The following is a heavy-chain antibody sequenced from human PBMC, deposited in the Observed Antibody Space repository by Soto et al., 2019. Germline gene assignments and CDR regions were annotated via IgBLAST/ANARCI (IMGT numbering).Heavy chain of an antibody. J-gene: IGHJ4*02. Sequence: LALTCTVSAGSIKSSAYDWSCTRQAPPKGLEWIGYVHNSVTSFYNPSLRGRVTVTLDTSRSQFSLTLAYVTAADTAVYYCVREERIADPQLDYWGQGIPVTVSS. V-gene: IGHV4-30-4*01. CDR3: VREERIADPQLDY. D-gene: IGHD6-6*01. CDR1: AGSIKSSAYD. CDR2: VHNSVTS.